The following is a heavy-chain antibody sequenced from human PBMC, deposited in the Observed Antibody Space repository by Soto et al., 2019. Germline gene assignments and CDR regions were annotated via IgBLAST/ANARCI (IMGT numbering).Heavy chain of an antibody. V-gene: IGHV3-53*01. CDR3: SRDFTSGGYDF. J-gene: IGHJ4*02. Sequence: GGSLRLSCAASGFSVSSTYMSWVRQAPGKGLEWVSTLSDGGRSHYADSVTGRFSVSRDNSKNTLYLQMSGLRADDTAIYYCSRDFTSGGYDFRGQGTQVTVS. CDR2: LSDGGRS. CDR1: GFSVSSTY. D-gene: IGHD5-12*01.